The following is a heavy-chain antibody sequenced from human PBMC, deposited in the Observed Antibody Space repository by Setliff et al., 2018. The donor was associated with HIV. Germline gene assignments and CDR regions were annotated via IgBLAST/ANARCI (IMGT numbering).Heavy chain of an antibody. CDR2: IYWDDDK. V-gene: IGHV2-5*02. CDR1: GFPLSTSGRG. D-gene: IGHD3-10*01. Sequence: SGPTLVNPTQTLTLTCTFSGFPLSTSGRGVGGIRQPPGKALEWLAVIYWDDDKRYSPSLESRLTITKDTSKNQVVLTMTNMDLVDTATYFCATIARTKMVRRVPNCFDSWGPGTLVTVSS. CDR3: ATIARTKMVRRVPNCFDS. J-gene: IGHJ5*01.